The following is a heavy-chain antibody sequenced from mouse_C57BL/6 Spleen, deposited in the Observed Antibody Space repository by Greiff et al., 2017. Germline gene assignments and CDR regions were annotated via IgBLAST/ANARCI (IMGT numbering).Heavy chain of an antibody. D-gene: IGHD2-4*01. CDR2: SSNEANDYTT. Sequence: EVKVVESGGGLVQSGRSLRLSCATSGFTFSDFYMEWVRQAPGKGLEWIAASSNEANDYTTEYSASVKGRFIVSRDTSPSILYLQMKAVREKDTAMYDCARDGGLRRGAMDNWGQGTSVTVSS. J-gene: IGHJ4*01. CDR1: GFTFSDFY. CDR3: ARDGGLRRGAMDN. V-gene: IGHV7-1*01.